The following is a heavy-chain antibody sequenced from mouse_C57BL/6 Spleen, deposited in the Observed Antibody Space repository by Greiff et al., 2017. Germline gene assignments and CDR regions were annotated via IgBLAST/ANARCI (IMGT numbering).Heavy chain of an antibody. CDR3: ARNSGSGAMDY. J-gene: IGHJ4*01. CDR2: IWSGGST. Sequence: VKLVESGPGLVQPSQRLSITCTVSGFSLTSYGVHWVRQSPGTGLEWLGVIWSGGSTDYNAAFISRLSISKDNSKSQVFLKLNSLQADDTAIDYCARNSGSGAMDYWGQGTSVTVSS. D-gene: IGHD3-1*01. CDR1: GFSLTSYG. V-gene: IGHV2-2*01.